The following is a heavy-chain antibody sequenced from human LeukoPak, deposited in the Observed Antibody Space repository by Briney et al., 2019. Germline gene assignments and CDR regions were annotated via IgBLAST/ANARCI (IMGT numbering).Heavy chain of an antibody. V-gene: IGHV3-30-3*01. CDR1: GFSFSTYA. Sequence: PGGSLRLSCSATGFSFSTYAMHWVRQAPGKGLEWVAIISYDGSDKYFADSVKGRFTVSRDNSNNTLYLQMNSLRPEDTAVYYCARDLLVGRRFDYWGQGTLVAVSS. CDR3: ARDLLVGRRFDY. CDR2: ISYDGSDK. J-gene: IGHJ4*02.